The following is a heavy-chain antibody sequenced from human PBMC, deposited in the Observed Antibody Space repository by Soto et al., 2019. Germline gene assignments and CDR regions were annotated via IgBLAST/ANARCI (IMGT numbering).Heavy chain of an antibody. V-gene: IGHV3-23*01. D-gene: IGHD6-6*01. CDR2: IGTDGRT. CDR3: VVQSSHDFDI. Sequence: PGGSLRLSCAASGFTFGNYALHWVRQAPGKGLEYVSGIGTDGRTYYADSVKGRFTISRDNSKNTLYLQMNSLRAEDTALYSCVVQSSHDFDIWVQGTLVTVSS. CDR1: GFTFGNYA. J-gene: IGHJ3*02.